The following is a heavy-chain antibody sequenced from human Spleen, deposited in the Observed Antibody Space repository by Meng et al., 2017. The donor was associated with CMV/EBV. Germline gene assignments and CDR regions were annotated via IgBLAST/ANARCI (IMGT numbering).Heavy chain of an antibody. J-gene: IGHJ5*02. Sequence: FTVSSYNMNWVRQARGKGLGWVSCISRSSSYIYYADSVKGRFTISRDNAKNSMYLQMNSLRAEDTAVYYCAREGCSSTSCYSNWFDPWGQGTLVTVSS. D-gene: IGHD2-2*01. CDR2: ISRSSSYI. V-gene: IGHV3-21*01. CDR1: FTVSSYN. CDR3: AREGCSSTSCYSNWFDP.